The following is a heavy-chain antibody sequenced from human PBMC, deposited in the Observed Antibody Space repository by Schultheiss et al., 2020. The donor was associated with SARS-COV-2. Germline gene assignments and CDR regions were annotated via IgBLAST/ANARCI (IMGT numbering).Heavy chain of an antibody. V-gene: IGHV3-73*01. Sequence: GESLKISCAASGFTFSGSAMHWVRQASGKGLEWVGRIRSKANSYATAYAASVKGRFTISRDESKNTLYLQMNRLRLEDTAVYYCAKLGGGFDALDVWGQGTLVTVSS. CDR1: GFTFSGSA. CDR3: AKLGGGFDALDV. CDR2: IRSKANSYAT. J-gene: IGHJ3*01. D-gene: IGHD3-16*01.